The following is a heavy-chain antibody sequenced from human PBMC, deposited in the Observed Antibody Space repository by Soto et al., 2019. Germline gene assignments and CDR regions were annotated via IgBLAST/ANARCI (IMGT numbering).Heavy chain of an antibody. J-gene: IGHJ5*02. D-gene: IGHD6-19*01. V-gene: IGHV3-48*03. Sequence: DVQLVESGGDLAQPGGSLRLSCAASGFSISDYEMNWVRQAPGKGLEWVSYISGSGSTVYYADSVKGRFTISRDNAKNSVFLQINTLRVEDAAIYYCSRNPSGQWVVPLYWDLWGQGTLVTVSS. CDR1: GFSISDYE. CDR3: SRNPSGQWVVPLYWDL. CDR2: ISGSGSTV.